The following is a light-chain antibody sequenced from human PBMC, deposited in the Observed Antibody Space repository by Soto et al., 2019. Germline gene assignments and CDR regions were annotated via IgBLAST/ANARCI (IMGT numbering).Light chain of an antibody. V-gene: IGKV3-15*01. CDR2: GAS. Sequence: EIVMTQSPATLSVSPGERATLSCRASQSVSSNLAWYQQKPGQAPRLLIYGASTRATDIPARFSGSGSGTAFTLTISSLQSEDFAVYYCQQYNNWPRTFGQGTKVEIK. CDR3: QQYNNWPRT. CDR1: QSVSSN. J-gene: IGKJ1*01.